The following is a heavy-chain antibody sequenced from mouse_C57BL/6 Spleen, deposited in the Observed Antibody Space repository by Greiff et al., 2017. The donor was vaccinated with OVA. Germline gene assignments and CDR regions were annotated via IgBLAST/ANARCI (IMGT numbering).Heavy chain of an antibody. CDR3: TRGLLDYYAMDY. D-gene: IGHD2-3*01. J-gene: IGHJ4*01. CDR1: GFTFSDAW. V-gene: IGHV6-6*01. Sequence: DVMLVESGGGLVQPGGSMKLSCAASGFTFSDAWMDWVRQSPEKGLEWVAEIRNKANNHATYYAESVKGRFTISRDDSKSSVYLQMNSLRAEDTGIYYCTRGLLDYYAMDYWGQGTSVTVSS. CDR2: IRNKANNHAT.